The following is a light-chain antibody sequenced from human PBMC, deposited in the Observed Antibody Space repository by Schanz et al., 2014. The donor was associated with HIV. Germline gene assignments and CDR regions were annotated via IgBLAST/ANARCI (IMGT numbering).Light chain of an antibody. V-gene: IGLV1-44*01. CDR2: RNS. Sequence: QSVLTQPPSASGTPGQRVTISCSGSSSNVGSNAVNWYQQLPGTAPKLLIYRNSQRPSGVPDRFSGSKSGTSASLAITGLQAEDETDYYCSSYSTSDTLVFGGGTKLTVL. J-gene: IGLJ2*01. CDR1: SSNVGSNA. CDR3: SSYSTSDTLV.